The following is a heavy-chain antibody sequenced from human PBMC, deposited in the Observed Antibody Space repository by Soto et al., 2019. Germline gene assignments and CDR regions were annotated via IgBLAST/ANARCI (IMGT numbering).Heavy chain of an antibody. CDR3: ARRGDRSEY. D-gene: IGHD2-15*01. J-gene: IGHJ4*02. V-gene: IGHV5-10-1*01. Sequence: VQLVQSGAEVKKPGESLRISCKGSGYSFTSYWINWVRQMPGKGLEWMWSIDPSDSYTNYSPSFQGHVTISADKSSNTPYMQWSRLMASDTAMYSWARRGDRSEYWGQGTLVIVTS. CDR1: GYSFTSYW. CDR2: IDPSDSYT.